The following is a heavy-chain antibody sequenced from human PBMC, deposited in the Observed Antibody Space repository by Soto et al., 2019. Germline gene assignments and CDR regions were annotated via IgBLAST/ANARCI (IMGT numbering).Heavy chain of an antibody. D-gene: IGHD2-2*02. Sequence: GASVKVSCKASGYTFSSYYVTWVRQAPGQGPEWMGWISAYNGNTSYAQKLQGRVTMTTDTSTSTAYMELRSLRSDDTAVYYCARAGYCSSTSCYTADYYYYGMDVWGQGTTVTVSS. CDR3: ARAGYCSSTSCYTADYYYYGMDV. J-gene: IGHJ6*02. V-gene: IGHV1-18*01. CDR2: ISAYNGNT. CDR1: GYTFSSYY.